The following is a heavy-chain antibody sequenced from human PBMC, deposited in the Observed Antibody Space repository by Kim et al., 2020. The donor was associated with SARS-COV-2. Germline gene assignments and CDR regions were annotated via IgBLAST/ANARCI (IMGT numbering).Heavy chain of an antibody. Sequence: GGSLRLSCAASGFTFSSYSMNWVRQAPGKGLEWVSSISSSSSYIYYADSVKGRFTISRDNAKNSMYLQMNSLRAEDTAVYYCARDLLAAPANHYGDYVGYWGQGTLVTVSS. D-gene: IGHD4-17*01. CDR2: ISSSSSYI. J-gene: IGHJ4*02. CDR1: GFTFSSYS. V-gene: IGHV3-21*01. CDR3: ARDLLAAPANHYGDYVGY.